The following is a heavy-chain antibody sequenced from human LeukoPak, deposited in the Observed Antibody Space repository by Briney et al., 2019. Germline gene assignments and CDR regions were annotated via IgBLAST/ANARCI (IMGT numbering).Heavy chain of an antibody. V-gene: IGHV3-43D*03. CDR2: ISWDGSKI. CDR3: ARDSVLQRFDY. D-gene: IGHD1-1*01. J-gene: IGHJ4*02. Sequence: PGGSLRLSCAASGFNFDDHAMNWVRQVPGKGLEWVSLISWDGSKIHYADSVKGRFTISRDNSKNSLYLQMNSLRAEDTAVYYCARDSVLQRFDYWGQGTLVTVSS. CDR1: GFNFDDHA.